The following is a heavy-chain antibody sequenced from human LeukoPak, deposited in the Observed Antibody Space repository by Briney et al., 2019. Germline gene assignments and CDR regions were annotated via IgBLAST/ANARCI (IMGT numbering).Heavy chain of an antibody. CDR2: ISGSGSPI. CDR1: GFTFRSYS. D-gene: IGHD3-3*01. V-gene: IGHV3-48*01. J-gene: IGHJ4*02. Sequence: GGSLRLSCAASGFTFRSYSMNWVRQAPGKGLEWLSYISGSGSPIDYTDSVKGRFTISRDNDKNSLYLQMNSLRAEDTAVYYCARDLNWSFDYWGQGVLVTVSS. CDR3: ARDLNWSFDY.